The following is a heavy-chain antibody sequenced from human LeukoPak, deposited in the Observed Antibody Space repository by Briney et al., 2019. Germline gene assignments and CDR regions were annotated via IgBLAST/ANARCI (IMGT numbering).Heavy chain of an antibody. V-gene: IGHV3-23*01. CDR1: GFTFSSYA. Sequence: GGSLRLSCAASGFTFSSYAMNWVRQAPGKGLEWVSAISASGGTTYYADSVKGRFIISRDNSKNALYLQMNSLRDGDTAVYYCAKGYGGYYYDSTGYRDAYFDYWGQGALVTVSS. CDR2: ISASGGTT. CDR3: AKGYGGYYYDSTGYRDAYFDY. D-gene: IGHD3-22*01. J-gene: IGHJ4*02.